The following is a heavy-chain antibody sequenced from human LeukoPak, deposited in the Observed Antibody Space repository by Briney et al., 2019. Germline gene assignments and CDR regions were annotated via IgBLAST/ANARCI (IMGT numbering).Heavy chain of an antibody. V-gene: IGHV3-21*01. D-gene: IGHD3-22*01. CDR2: ISSSSSYI. J-gene: IGHJ3*02. Sequence: GGSLRLSCAASGFTFSSYSMNWVRQAPGKGLEWVSSISSSSSYIYYADSVKGRFTISRDNAKNSLYLQMNSLRAEDTAVYYCARLAMIVGVRGYAFDIWGQGTMVTVSS. CDR1: GFTFSSYS. CDR3: ARLAMIVGVRGYAFDI.